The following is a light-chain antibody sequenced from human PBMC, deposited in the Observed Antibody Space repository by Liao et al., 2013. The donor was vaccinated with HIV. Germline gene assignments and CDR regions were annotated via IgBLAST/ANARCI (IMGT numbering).Light chain of an antibody. CDR1: KLGDKY. V-gene: IGLV3-1*01. Sequence: SYELTQPPSVSVSPGQTASITCSGDKLGDKYACWYQQKPGQSPVLVIYQDRKRPSGIPERFSGSNSGNTATLTISGTQAMDEADYYCQAWDSSTFVVFGGRDQADRP. J-gene: IGLJ2*01. CDR2: QDR. CDR3: QAWDSSTFVV.